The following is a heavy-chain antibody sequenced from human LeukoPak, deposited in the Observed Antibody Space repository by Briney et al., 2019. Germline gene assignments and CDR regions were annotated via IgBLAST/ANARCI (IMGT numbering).Heavy chain of an antibody. CDR1: GSTFPSYD. J-gene: IGHJ4*02. CDR3: ARGSTGTFWDFDY. CDR2: MNPNSGNT. D-gene: IGHD1-1*01. V-gene: IGHV1-8*03. Sequence: ASVKVSCKASGSTFPSYDINCVRQATGQGLEWMGWMNPNSGNTGYAQKFQGRVTITRNTSISTAYMELSSLRSEDTAVYYCARGSTGTFWDFDYWGQGTLVTVSS.